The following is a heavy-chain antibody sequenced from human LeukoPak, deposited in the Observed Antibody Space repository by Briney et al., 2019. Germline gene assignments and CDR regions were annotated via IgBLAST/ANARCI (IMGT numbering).Heavy chain of an antibody. V-gene: IGHV4-59*01. Sequence: SETLSLSCNVSTDSFSTYHWSWIRPPPGKGLQWIGDFYDSGRTNYNPSLKSRVTISADMSKNQFSLKLISVTAADTAVYYCCRDSYYFDYWDQGTLVTVSS. J-gene: IGHJ4*02. CDR2: FYDSGRT. CDR3: CRDSYYFDY. CDR1: TDSFSTYH.